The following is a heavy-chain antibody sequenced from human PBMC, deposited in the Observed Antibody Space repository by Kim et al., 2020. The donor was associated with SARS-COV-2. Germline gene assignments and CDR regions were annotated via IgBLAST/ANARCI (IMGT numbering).Heavy chain of an antibody. Sequence: SVKVSCKASGGTFSSYAISWVRQAPGQGLEWMGRIIPILGIANYAQKFQGRVTITADKSTSTAYMELSSLRSEDTAVYYCASNGPLHIVVVPAVHWFDPWGQGTLVTVSS. CDR2: IIPILGIA. V-gene: IGHV1-69*04. CDR1: GGTFSSYA. CDR3: ASNGPLHIVVVPAVHWFDP. J-gene: IGHJ5*02. D-gene: IGHD2-2*01.